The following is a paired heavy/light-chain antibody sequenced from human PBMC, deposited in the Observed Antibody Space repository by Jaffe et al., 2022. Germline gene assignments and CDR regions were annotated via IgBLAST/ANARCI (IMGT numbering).Light chain of an antibody. Sequence: QSALTQPASVSGSPGQSITISCTGTNSDVGSYNLVSWYQQHPGKAPKLIIYEGSKWPSGLSNRFSGSKSGNTASLTISGLQAEDEADYYCCSYAGSSTWVFGGGTKLTVL. CDR3: CSYAGSSTWV. CDR2: EGS. V-gene: IGLV2-23*01. J-gene: IGLJ3*02. CDR1: NSDVGSYNL.
Heavy chain of an antibody. CDR3: ARDKGEHADY. CDR2: INPNSGFT. Sequence: QVQLVQSGAEVKKPGASVKVSCKASGYTFSGFYMQWVRQAPGQGLEWMGWINPNSGFTKYAQNFQGRVTMTRDMSITTAYMELSGLTSDDTAMYYCARDKGEHADYWGQGTLVTVSS. V-gene: IGHV1-2*02. CDR1: GYTFSGFY. D-gene: IGHD2-21*01. J-gene: IGHJ4*02.